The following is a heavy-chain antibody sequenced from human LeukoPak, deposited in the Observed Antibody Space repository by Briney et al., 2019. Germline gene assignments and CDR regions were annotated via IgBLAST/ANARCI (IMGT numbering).Heavy chain of an antibody. CDR2: ISGSGGST. V-gene: IGHV3-23*01. CDR1: GFTFSSYA. Sequence: PGGSLRLSCAASGFTFSSYAMSWVRQAPGKGLEWVSAISGSGGSTYYADSVKGRFTISRDNSKNTLYLRMNSLRAEDTAVYYCAKDPYCSSTSCYGPQYYYYYYMDVWGKGTTVTVSS. J-gene: IGHJ6*03. CDR3: AKDPYCSSTSCYGPQYYYYYYMDV. D-gene: IGHD2-2*01.